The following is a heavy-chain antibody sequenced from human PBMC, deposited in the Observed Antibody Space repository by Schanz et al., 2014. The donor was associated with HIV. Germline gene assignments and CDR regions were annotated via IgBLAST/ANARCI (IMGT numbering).Heavy chain of an antibody. J-gene: IGHJ6*02. CDR2: ISGSSIT. CDR3: AREGPTVTPGYYYGMDV. V-gene: IGHV3-23*01. D-gene: IGHD4-17*01. CDR1: GFTFSTYA. Sequence: EVQLLESGGGLVQPGGSLRLSCAASGFTFSTYAMNWVRQAPGKGLEWVSAISGSSITYSADSVKGRFTISRDNSKNRLFLQMNSLRAEDRALYYCAREGPTVTPGYYYGMDVWGQGTTVTVSS.